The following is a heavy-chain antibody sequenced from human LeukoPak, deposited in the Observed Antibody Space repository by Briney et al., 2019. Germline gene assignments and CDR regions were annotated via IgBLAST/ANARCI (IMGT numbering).Heavy chain of an antibody. J-gene: IGHJ4*02. V-gene: IGHV4-59*01. CDR1: GGSISSYY. D-gene: IGHD3-16*01. Sequence: SETLSLTCTVSGGSISSYYWSWIRQPPGKGLEWIGYIYYSGSTNYNPSLKSRVTISVDTSKNQFSLKLSSVTAADTAVYYCAKAMGDFDYWGQGTLVTVSS. CDR3: AKAMGDFDY. CDR2: IYYSGST.